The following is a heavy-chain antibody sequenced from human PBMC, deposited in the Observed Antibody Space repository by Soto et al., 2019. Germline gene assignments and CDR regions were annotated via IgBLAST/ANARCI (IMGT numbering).Heavy chain of an antibody. D-gene: IGHD3-9*01. CDR1: GFTFSSYA. J-gene: IGHJ6*02. V-gene: IGHV3-23*01. Sequence: GGPLRLSCAASGFTFSSYAMSWVRQAPGKGLEWVSAISGSGGSTYYADSVKGRFTISRDNSKNTLYLQMNSLRAEDTAVYYCAKGGPDYDILTGYYYYGMDVWGQGTTVTVSS. CDR2: ISGSGGST. CDR3: AKGGPDYDILTGYYYYGMDV.